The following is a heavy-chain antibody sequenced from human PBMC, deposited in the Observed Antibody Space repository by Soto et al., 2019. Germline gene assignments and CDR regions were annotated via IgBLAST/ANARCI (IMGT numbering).Heavy chain of an antibody. CDR1: GFSFRSYW. V-gene: IGHV3-74*01. CDR2: ISSDGSTT. D-gene: IGHD3-9*01. Sequence: GGSLRLSCAASGFSFRSYWMHWVRQAPGKGLVWVARISSDGSTTTYADSASGRFIISRDNDANILYLQMSSLRAEDTAVYYCAREYYGVLTGYYHDFWGQGTLVTVSS. CDR3: AREYYGVLTGYYHDF. J-gene: IGHJ4*02.